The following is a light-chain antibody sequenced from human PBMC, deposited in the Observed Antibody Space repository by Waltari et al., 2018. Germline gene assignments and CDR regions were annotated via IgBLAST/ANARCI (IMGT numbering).Light chain of an antibody. Sequence: QSVLTQPPSVSGAPGQRVTISCTGSSSNIGAGYDVHWYQQLPGTAPKLLIYGNSNRPSAVPDRFSGSNSGTSASLAITGLQAEDEADYYCHSYDSSLSYVVFGGGTKLTVL. V-gene: IGLV1-40*01. CDR1: SSNIGAGYD. J-gene: IGLJ2*01. CDR3: HSYDSSLSYVV. CDR2: GNS.